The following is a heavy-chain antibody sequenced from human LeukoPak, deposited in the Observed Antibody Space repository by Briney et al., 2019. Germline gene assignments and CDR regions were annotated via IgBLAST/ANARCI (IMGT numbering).Heavy chain of an antibody. Sequence: GGSLRLSCAASGFTFSGYSMNWVRQAPGKGLEWVSSISSSSSYIYYADSVKGRFTISRDNAKNSLYLQMNSLRAKDTAVYYCARGGYSYGYEGFDYWGQGTLVTVSS. J-gene: IGHJ4*02. D-gene: IGHD5-18*01. V-gene: IGHV3-21*01. CDR2: ISSSSSYI. CDR3: ARGGYSYGYEGFDY. CDR1: GFTFSGYS.